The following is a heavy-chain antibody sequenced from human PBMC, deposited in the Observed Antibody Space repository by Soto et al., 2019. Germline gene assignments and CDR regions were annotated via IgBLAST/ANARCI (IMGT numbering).Heavy chain of an antibody. Sequence: QVQLVESGGGVVQPGRSLRLSCAASGFTFSSYAMHWVRQAPGKGLEWVEVISYDGSNKYYADSVKGRFTISRDNSKNTLYLLMNSLRAEDTAVYYCARDPVAYCGGDCRTFDYWGQGTLVTVSS. CDR2: ISYDGSNK. CDR3: ARDPVAYCGGDCRTFDY. D-gene: IGHD2-21*02. J-gene: IGHJ4*02. CDR1: GFTFSSYA. V-gene: IGHV3-30-3*01.